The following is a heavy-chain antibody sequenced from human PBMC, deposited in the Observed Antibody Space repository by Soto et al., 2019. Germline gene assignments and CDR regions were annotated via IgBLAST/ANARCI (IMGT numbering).Heavy chain of an antibody. D-gene: IGHD3-22*01. CDR3: ARDVGHYYDGSGYKIFFDY. J-gene: IGHJ4*02. CDR1: GYTFTNYG. V-gene: IGHV1-18*01. Sequence: QVQLVQSGAEVKKPGASVKVSCKVSGYTFTNYGISWVRQTPGQGLEWMGWLSTFDGSTNYAQKLQGRVTMTTDISTTTAYMDLRSLISDDTAVYCCARDVGHYYDGSGYKIFFDYWGQGTLVTISS. CDR2: LSTFDGST.